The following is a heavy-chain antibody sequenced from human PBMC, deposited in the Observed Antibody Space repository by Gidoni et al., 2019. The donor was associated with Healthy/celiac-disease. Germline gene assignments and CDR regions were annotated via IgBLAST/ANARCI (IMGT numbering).Heavy chain of an antibody. V-gene: IGHV4-31*03. CDR2: IYYSGST. CDR1: GGSISRGGYY. J-gene: IGHJ3*02. Sequence: QVQLQEWGPGLVKPSQTLSLTCTVSGGSISRGGYYWSWIRQHPGKGLEWIGYIYYSGSTYYNPSLKSRVTISVDTSKNQFSLKLSSVTAADTAVYYCARASPTAMMENDEGTDAFDIWGQGTMVTVSS. D-gene: IGHD5-18*01. CDR3: ARASPTAMMENDEGTDAFDI.